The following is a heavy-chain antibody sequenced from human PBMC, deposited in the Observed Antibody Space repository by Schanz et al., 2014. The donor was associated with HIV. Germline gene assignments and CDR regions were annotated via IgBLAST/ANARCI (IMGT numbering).Heavy chain of an antibody. J-gene: IGHJ6*02. Sequence: EVQLVESGEGLVKPGGSLRLSCTGSGFPFSSYAINWVRQAPGKGLEWLSSISSSGGYIYYADSVKGRFTISRDNSKNSVFLQMXRLRAEDTAVYYCARGSWYSSGWVDDQYYYDVDVWGQGTTVTVSS. CDR1: GFPFSSYA. D-gene: IGHD6-19*01. CDR3: ARGSWYSSGWVDDQYYYDVDV. CDR2: ISSSGGYI. V-gene: IGHV3-21*06.